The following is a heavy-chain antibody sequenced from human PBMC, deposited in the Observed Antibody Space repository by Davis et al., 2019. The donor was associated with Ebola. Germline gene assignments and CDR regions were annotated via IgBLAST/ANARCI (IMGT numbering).Heavy chain of an antibody. Sequence: SETLSLTCAVSGGSISSSNWWSWVRQPPGKGLEWIGEINHSGSTNYNPSLKSRVTISVDTSKNQFSLKLSSVTAADTAVYYCARGAKQWLATMDVWGQGTTVTVSS. V-gene: IGHV4-4*02. CDR1: GGSISSSNW. CDR3: ARGAKQWLATMDV. J-gene: IGHJ6*02. CDR2: INHSGST. D-gene: IGHD6-19*01.